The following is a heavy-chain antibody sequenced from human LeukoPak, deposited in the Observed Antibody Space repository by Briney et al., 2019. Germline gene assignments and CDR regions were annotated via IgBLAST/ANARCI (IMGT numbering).Heavy chain of an antibody. D-gene: IGHD7-27*01. J-gene: IGHJ4*02. CDR2: INYNGDT. CDR3: VRLQAVTGNFDS. CDR1: GGSISSSSYY. Sequence: SETLSLTCTVSGGSISSSSYYWGWIRQPPGKGLDWFENINYNGDTYYNPSPKSRVTISVDTAKNPFSLNLDSVTAADTAVYYCVRLQAVTGNFDSWGQGALVTVSS. V-gene: IGHV4-39*07.